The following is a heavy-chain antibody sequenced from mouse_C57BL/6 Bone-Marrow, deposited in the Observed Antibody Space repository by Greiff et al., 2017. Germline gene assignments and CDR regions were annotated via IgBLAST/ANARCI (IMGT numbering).Heavy chain of an antibody. Sequence: QVQLQQPGAELVKPRASVQMSCQASGYTFTRYWITWVKQRPGQGLEWIGDISPGSGSTNYNEKFKSTATLTVDTSSSTAYMQLSSLTAEDSAVYYGARADGSSYVAWFAYWGQGTLVTVSA. CDR3: ARADGSSYVAWFAY. V-gene: IGHV1-55*01. CDR1: GYTFTRYW. J-gene: IGHJ3*01. D-gene: IGHD1-1*01. CDR2: ISPGSGST.